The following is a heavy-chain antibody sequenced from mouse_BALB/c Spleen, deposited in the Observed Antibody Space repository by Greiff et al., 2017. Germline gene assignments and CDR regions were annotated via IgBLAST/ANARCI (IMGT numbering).Heavy chain of an antibody. D-gene: IGHD2-4*01. CDR2: IDPANGNT. CDR3: ARSYYDYDDAMDY. V-gene: IGHV14-3*02. J-gene: IGHJ4*01. Sequence: VQLQQSGAELVKPGASVKLSCTASGFNIKDTYMHWVKQRPEQGLEWIGRIDPANGNTKYDPKFQGKATITADTSSNTAYLQLSSLTSEDTAVYYCARSYYDYDDAMDYWGQGTSVTVSS. CDR1: GFNIKDTY.